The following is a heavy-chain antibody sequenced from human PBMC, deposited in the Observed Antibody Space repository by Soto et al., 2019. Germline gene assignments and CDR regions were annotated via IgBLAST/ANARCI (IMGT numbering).Heavy chain of an antibody. V-gene: IGHV1-69*01. J-gene: IGHJ4*02. CDR2: IIPMFGTP. CDR1: GGAFNNYA. Sequence: QVLLVQSGAEMKKPGSSMKVSCKASGGAFNNYAFSWLRQSPGQGLEWMVGIIPMFGTPKFAEKFQGRISTTADDSTITVYLELSGLRSGNTAIYYCARKMPPRRRIFYHETSGSSQYWGQGTLVTVSS. CDR3: ARKMPPRRRIFYHETSGSSQY. D-gene: IGHD3-22*01.